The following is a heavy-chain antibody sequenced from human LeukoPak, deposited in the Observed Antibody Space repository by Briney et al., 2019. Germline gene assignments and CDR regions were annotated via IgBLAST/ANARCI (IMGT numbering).Heavy chain of an antibody. D-gene: IGHD1-20*01. CDR3: ARGYNWNDGAFDP. V-gene: IGHV4-38-2*01. CDR1: GASSSDPYY. J-gene: IGHJ5*02. Sequence: PSETLSLTCAVSGASSSDPYYWGWIRPPPERGRQWIGTIYVNGDTFYNPSLKSRVTISEDTSKNQLSLTLTSVTAADTAIYYCARGYNWNDGAFDPWGQGALVTVSS. CDR2: IYVNGDT.